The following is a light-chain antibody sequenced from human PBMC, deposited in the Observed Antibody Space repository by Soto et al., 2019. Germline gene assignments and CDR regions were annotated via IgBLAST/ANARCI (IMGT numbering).Light chain of an antibody. CDR2: KAS. V-gene: IGKV1-5*03. CDR3: QQSFT. J-gene: IGKJ3*01. CDR1: QSISSW. Sequence: DIQMTQSPSTLSASVGDRVTITCRASQSISSWLAWYQQKPGKAPKLLIYKASTLESGVPSRFSGSGSGTEFTLTTSSLHPDDFATYYCQQSFTFGPGTKVDIK.